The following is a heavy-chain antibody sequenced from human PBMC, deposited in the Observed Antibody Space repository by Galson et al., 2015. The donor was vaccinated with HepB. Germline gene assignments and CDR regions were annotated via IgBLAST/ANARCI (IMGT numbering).Heavy chain of an antibody. CDR3: ASNFVGGGYSYGDVFDY. CDR2: IIPIFGTA. V-gene: IGHV1-69*13. Sequence: SVKVSCKASGGTFSSYAVSWVRQAPGQGLEWMGGIIPIFGTANYAQKFQGRVTITADESTSTAYMELSSLRSEDTAVYYCASNFVGGGYSYGDVFDYWGQGTLVTVSS. CDR1: GGTFSSYA. J-gene: IGHJ4*02. D-gene: IGHD5-18*01.